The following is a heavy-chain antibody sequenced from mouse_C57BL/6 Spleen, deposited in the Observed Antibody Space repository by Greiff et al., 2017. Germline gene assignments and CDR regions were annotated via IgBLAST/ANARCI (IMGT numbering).Heavy chain of an antibody. CDR2: IGPSDSYT. D-gene: IGHD1-1*01. CDR1: GYTFTSYW. V-gene: IGHV1-50*01. Sequence: QVQLKQPGAELVKPGASVKLSCKASGYTFTSYWMQWVKQRPGQGLEWIGEIGPSDSYTNYNQKFKGKATLTVDTSSSTAYMQLSSLTSEDSAVYYSASSPTVGATDWYFDVWGTGTTVTVSS. J-gene: IGHJ1*03. CDR3: ASSPTVGATDWYFDV.